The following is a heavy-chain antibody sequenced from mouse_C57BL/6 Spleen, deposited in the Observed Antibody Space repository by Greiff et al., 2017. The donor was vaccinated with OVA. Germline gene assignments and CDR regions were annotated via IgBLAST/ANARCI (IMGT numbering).Heavy chain of an antibody. D-gene: IGHD4-1*01. Sequence: EVQGVESGGGLVKPGGSLKLSCAASGFTCSDYGMHWVRQAPEKGLEWVAYISSGSSTIYYADTVKGRFTISRDNAKNTLFLQMTSLRSEDTAMYYCARSWDGAMDYWGQGTSVTVSS. CDR1: GFTCSDYG. CDR2: ISSGSSTI. CDR3: ARSWDGAMDY. J-gene: IGHJ4*01. V-gene: IGHV5-17*01.